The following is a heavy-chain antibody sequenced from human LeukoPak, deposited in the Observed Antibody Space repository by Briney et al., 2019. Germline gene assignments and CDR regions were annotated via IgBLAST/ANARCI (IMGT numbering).Heavy chain of an antibody. D-gene: IGHD7-27*01. CDR3: ARGPPNWGYDY. J-gene: IGHJ4*02. Sequence: ASVKVSCKASGYTFTSYGITWIRQAPGQGLEWLGWIGPHNGATEYAQNLQDRVSMTTDTSTNTAYIEVRSLKSDDTAVYYCARGPPNWGYDYWGPGTLVTVSS. V-gene: IGHV1-18*01. CDR1: GYTFTSYG. CDR2: IGPHNGAT.